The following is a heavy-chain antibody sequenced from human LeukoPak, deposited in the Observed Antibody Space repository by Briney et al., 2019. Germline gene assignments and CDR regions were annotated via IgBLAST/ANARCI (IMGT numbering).Heavy chain of an antibody. Sequence: SETLSLTCTVSGGSISSSSYYWGWIRQPPGKGLEWIGSIYYSGSTYYNPSLKSRVTISVDTSKNQFSLKPSSVTAADTAVYYCARGVPYGDYRTWSQGTLVTVSS. CDR3: ARGVPYGDYRT. CDR2: IYYSGST. V-gene: IGHV4-39*01. D-gene: IGHD4-17*01. CDR1: GGSISSSSYY. J-gene: IGHJ4*02.